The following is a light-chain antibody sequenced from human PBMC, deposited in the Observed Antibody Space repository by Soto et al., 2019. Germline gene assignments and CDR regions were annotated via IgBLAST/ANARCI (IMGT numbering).Light chain of an antibody. V-gene: IGKV1-39*01. Sequence: DIQMTQSPSSLSASVGDRVTSTCRASQSISSYLNWYQQKPGKAPKVLISGASSLQSGVPLRFSGSGSGTDFTLTISSLQSEDFASYYCQQSHSTPLSFGGGTKVEIK. CDR1: QSISSY. J-gene: IGKJ4*01. CDR2: GAS. CDR3: QQSHSTPLS.